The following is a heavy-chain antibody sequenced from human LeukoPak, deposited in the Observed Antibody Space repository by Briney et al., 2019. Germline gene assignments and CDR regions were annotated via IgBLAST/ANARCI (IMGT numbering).Heavy chain of an antibody. CDR2: INHSGST. CDR3: ARGGGWGSSRYNNWFDP. Sequence: PSETLSLTCAVYGGSFSGYYWSWIRQPPGKGLEWIGEINHSGSTNYNPSLKSRVTISVDTSKNQFSLKLSSVTAADTAVYYCARGGGWGSSRYNNWFDPWGQGTLVTVSS. J-gene: IGHJ5*02. CDR1: GGSFSGYY. V-gene: IGHV4-34*01. D-gene: IGHD3-16*02.